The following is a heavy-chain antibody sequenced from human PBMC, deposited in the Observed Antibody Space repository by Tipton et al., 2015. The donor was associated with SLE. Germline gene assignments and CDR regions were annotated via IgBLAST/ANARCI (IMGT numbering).Heavy chain of an antibody. Sequence: TLSLTCTVSGGSISSSSYYWGWIRQPPGKGLEWIGSIYYSGSTYYNPSLKSRVTISVDTSKNQFSLKLSSVTAADTAVYYCATLWGGYWGQGTLVTVSS. CDR3: ATLWGGY. V-gene: IGHV4-39*01. CDR2: IYYSGST. CDR1: GGSISSSSYY. D-gene: IGHD3-16*01. J-gene: IGHJ4*02.